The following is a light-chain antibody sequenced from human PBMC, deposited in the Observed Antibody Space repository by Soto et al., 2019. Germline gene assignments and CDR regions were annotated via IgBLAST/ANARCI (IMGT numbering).Light chain of an antibody. J-gene: IGLJ2*01. CDR2: GNS. CDR1: SSNIGAGYD. V-gene: IGLV1-40*01. Sequence: QSVLTQPPSVSGAPGQRVTISCTGSSSNIGAGYDVHWYQALPGTAPKLLIYGNSNRPSGVPDRFSGSKSGTSASLAITGLQAEDEADYYCQSYDSSLSGWVFGGGTK. CDR3: QSYDSSLSGWV.